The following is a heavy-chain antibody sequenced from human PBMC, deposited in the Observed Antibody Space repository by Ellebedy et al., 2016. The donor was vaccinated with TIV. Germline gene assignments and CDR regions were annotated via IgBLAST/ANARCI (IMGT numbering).Heavy chain of an antibody. Sequence: SVKVSXXASGCTFSNYAISWVRQAPGQGLEWMGGIIPIFGTANYPQKFQGRVTITADESTSTAYMELSSLRSEDTAVYFCARDLTPGETGPNYYYYYAMDVWGHGTTVTVSS. CDR1: GCTFSNYA. D-gene: IGHD3-10*01. J-gene: IGHJ6*02. CDR2: IIPIFGTA. V-gene: IGHV1-69*13. CDR3: ARDLTPGETGPNYYYYYAMDV.